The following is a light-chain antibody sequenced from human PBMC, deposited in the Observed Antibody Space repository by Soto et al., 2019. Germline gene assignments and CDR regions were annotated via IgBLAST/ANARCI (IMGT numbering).Light chain of an antibody. Sequence: QSALTQPASVSVSPGQSSTISCTGTNSDVGSYNLVSWYQQHPGKAPKLMIYEGSKRPSGVSNRFSGSKSGNTASLTISGLQAEDEADYYCCSYAGSSTFVFGTGTKVTVL. V-gene: IGLV2-23*01. CDR3: CSYAGSSTFV. CDR1: NSDVGSYNL. CDR2: EGS. J-gene: IGLJ1*01.